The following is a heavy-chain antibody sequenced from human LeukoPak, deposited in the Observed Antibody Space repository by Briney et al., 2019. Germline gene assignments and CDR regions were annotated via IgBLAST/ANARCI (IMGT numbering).Heavy chain of an antibody. Sequence: SETLSLTCGVYGGSFSGYYWSWIRQPPGKGLEWIGEINHSGSTNYNPSLKSRVTISVDTSKNQFSLTVSSVTAADTSVYYCSTRTGNSWYRGPFDYWGQGILATVSS. J-gene: IGHJ4*02. D-gene: IGHD6-13*01. CDR2: INHSGST. CDR3: STRTGNSWYRGPFDY. CDR1: GGSFSGYY. V-gene: IGHV4-34*01.